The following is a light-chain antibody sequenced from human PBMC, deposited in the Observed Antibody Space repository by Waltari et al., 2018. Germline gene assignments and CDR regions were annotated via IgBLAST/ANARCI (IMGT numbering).Light chain of an antibody. J-gene: IGKJ1*01. CDR2: KAS. Sequence: DIQVTQSPSTLSASVGDRVTITCRASQSIVVWLAWYQQKPGKAPRLLIYKASYLESGVPSRFSGSASGTAFTLTISSLQADDFATYYCLQYNSYPWTFGQGTTV. CDR3: LQYNSYPWT. CDR1: QSIVVW. V-gene: IGKV1-5*03.